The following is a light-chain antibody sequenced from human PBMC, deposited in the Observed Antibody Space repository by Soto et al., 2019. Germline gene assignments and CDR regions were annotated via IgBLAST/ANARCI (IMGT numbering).Light chain of an antibody. CDR1: QSISGW. J-gene: IGKJ4*01. V-gene: IGKV1-5*03. CDR3: QQYDRYPLT. Sequence: DIQMTQSPSTLSASVGDRVTITCRASQSISGWLAWHQQKPRKAPKVLIYKASSLESGVPSRFSGSGSGTEFTLTISSLQPDDFATYYCQQYDRYPLTFGGGTKVEIK. CDR2: KAS.